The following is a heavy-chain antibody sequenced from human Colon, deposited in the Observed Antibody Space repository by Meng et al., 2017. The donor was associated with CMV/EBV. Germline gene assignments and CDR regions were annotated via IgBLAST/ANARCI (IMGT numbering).Heavy chain of an antibody. V-gene: IGHV3-21*01. CDR2: ISSSGNYI. CDR1: GFTFTNYS. Sequence: GGSLRLSCAASGFTFTNYSINWVRQAPGKGLEWVSSISSSGNYIYYADSVKGRFTISRDNAKNSVYLQMNSLTARDTAVYYCARDSGAIRLIDCWGQGTLVTVSS. J-gene: IGHJ4*02. D-gene: IGHD4/OR15-4a*01. CDR3: ARDSGAIRLIDC.